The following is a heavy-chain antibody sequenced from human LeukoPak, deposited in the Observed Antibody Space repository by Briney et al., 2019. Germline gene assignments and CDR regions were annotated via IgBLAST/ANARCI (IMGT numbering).Heavy chain of an antibody. J-gene: IGHJ4*02. Sequence: SQALSLTCAVPRGCISSGGYSWSWIRQPPGKGLEWIGYIYHSGSTYYNPSLKSRVTISVDRSKNQFSLKLSSVTGADTAVYYCARIRGKSGLDYYYFDYWGQGTLVTVSS. CDR2: IYHSGST. CDR3: ARIRGKSGLDYYYFDY. CDR1: RGCISSGGYS. D-gene: IGHD2-15*01. V-gene: IGHV4-30-2*01.